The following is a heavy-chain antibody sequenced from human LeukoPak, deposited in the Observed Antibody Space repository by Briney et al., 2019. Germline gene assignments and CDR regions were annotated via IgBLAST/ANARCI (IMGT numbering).Heavy chain of an antibody. D-gene: IGHD6-19*01. V-gene: IGHV4-39*01. Sequence: PSKTLSLTCTVSGGSISSSSFYWGWIRQPPGKGLEWIGSIYYSGSPYYNPSLKSRVTISVDTSKNQFSLRLSSVTAADTAVYYCARQKAEQWLVLYYWGQGTLVTVSS. CDR3: ARQKAEQWLVLYY. CDR1: GGSISSSSFY. CDR2: IYYSGSP. J-gene: IGHJ4*02.